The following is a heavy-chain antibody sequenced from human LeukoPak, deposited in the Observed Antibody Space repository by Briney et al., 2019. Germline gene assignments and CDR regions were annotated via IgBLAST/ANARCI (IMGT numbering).Heavy chain of an antibody. V-gene: IGHV4-61*03. CDR1: GYSISSGYY. Sequence: PSKTLSLTCSVSGYSISSGYYWSWLRQPPGKGLEWLGYIYYSGGTNYNPSLKSRVTISVDTSKIHFSLKLSSVTAADTAAYYCARHRGGFDLWGQGTMVTVSS. CDR3: ARHRGGFDL. J-gene: IGHJ3*01. CDR2: IYYSGGT. D-gene: IGHD2-15*01.